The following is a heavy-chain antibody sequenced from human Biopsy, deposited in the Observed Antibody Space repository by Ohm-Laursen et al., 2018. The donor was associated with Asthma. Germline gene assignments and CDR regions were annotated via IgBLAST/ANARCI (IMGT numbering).Heavy chain of an antibody. D-gene: IGHD4-17*01. Sequence: SQTLSLTCTVSGGSINIGDYYWSWIRQHPVKGLEWIGYIYYSGSTYYNPSLKSRVSISLDTSKNQFSLSLTSVTAADTAVYYCARTTYGDDGFDPWGQGTQVTVSS. CDR2: IYYSGST. J-gene: IGHJ5*02. V-gene: IGHV4-31*03. CDR1: GGSINIGDYY. CDR3: ARTTYGDDGFDP.